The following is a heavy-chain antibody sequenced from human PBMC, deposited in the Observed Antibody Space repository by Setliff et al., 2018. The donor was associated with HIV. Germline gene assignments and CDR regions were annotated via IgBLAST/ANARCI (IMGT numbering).Heavy chain of an antibody. D-gene: IGHD1-26*01. CDR3: ARVPHRVVGTTTLLYHFDY. V-gene: IGHV4-38-2*01. CDR1: GYSISSGYY. Sequence: SETLSLTCAVSGYSISSGYYWAWIRQSPGKGLDWIGSIHHSGTTYYDPSLKSRVTISVDTTTNQVSLQVNSVTAVDTAVYYCARVPHRVVGTTTLLYHFDYWGQGTLVTVSS. J-gene: IGHJ4*02. CDR2: IHHSGTT.